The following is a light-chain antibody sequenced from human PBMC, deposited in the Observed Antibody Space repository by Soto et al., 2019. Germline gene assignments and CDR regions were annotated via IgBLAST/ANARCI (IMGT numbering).Light chain of an antibody. CDR2: EVN. CDR3: SSYAGINNLGV. CDR1: SSDVGGYKD. V-gene: IGLV2-8*01. Sequence: QSALTQPPSASGSPGKPVTISCTGTSSDVGGYKDVSWYQQHPGKAPNLMIFEVNKRPSGAPDRFTGSKSGNTASLTVSGLQAEDEADYYCSSYAGINNLGVFGTGTKLTVL. J-gene: IGLJ1*01.